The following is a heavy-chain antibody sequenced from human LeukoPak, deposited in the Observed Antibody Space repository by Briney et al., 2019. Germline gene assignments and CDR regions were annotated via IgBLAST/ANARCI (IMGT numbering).Heavy chain of an antibody. D-gene: IGHD2-21*02. CDR1: GGTFSSYA. V-gene: IGHV1-69*05. CDR2: IIPIFGTA. CDR3: ARDSVVVTALLYMDV. Sequence: SVKVSCKASGGTFSSYAISWVRQAPGQGLEWMGGIIPIFGTANYAQKLQGRVTMTTDTSTSTAYMELRSLRSDDTAVYYCARDSVVVTALLYMDVWGKGTTVTVSS. J-gene: IGHJ6*03.